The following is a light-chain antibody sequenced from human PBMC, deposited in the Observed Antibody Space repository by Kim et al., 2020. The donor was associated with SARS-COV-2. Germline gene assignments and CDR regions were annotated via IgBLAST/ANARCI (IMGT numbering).Light chain of an antibody. CDR2: AAS. Sequence: DIQMTQSPSSLSASVGDRVTITCQASQNIKNYVNWFHQKPGKAPKVLIHAASNLETGVPSRFSGSGSGTYFTFTISSVQPEDIATYYCQQNDNAPLTFGGGTKVDIK. V-gene: IGKV1-33*01. J-gene: IGKJ4*02. CDR1: QNIKNY. CDR3: QQNDNAPLT.